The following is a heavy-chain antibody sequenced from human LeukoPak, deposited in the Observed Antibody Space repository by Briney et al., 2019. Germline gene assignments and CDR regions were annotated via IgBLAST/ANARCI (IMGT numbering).Heavy chain of an antibody. D-gene: IGHD5-12*01. V-gene: IGHV3-23*01. J-gene: IGHJ4*02. CDR3: AKDFKSGYLFDY. Sequence: GGSPRLSCAASGFTFSSYAMSWVRQAPGKGLEWVSAISGSGGSTYYADSVKGRFTISRDNSENTLYLQMNSLRAEDTAVYYCAKDFKSGYLFDYWGQGTLVTVSS. CDR2: ISGSGGST. CDR1: GFTFSSYA.